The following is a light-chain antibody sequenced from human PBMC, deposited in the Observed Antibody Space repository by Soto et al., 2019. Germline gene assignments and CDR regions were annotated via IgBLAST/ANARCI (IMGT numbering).Light chain of an antibody. Sequence: QSALTQPASVSGSPGQSITISCTGTSSDVGCYNYVSWYQQHPGKAPKLMIYEVSNRPSGVSNRFSGSKSGNTASLTISGLQAEDEAEYYCSSYTSSSTSVVFGGGTKVTVL. CDR2: EVS. CDR3: SSYTSSSTSVV. J-gene: IGLJ2*01. CDR1: SSDVGCYNY. V-gene: IGLV2-14*01.